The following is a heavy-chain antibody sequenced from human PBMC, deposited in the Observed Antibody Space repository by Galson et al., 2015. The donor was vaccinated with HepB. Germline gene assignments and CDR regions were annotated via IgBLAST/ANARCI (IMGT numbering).Heavy chain of an antibody. D-gene: IGHD3-9*01. CDR2: ISYDGSNK. Sequence: SLRLSCAASGFTFSSYAMHWVRQAPGKGLEWVAVISYDGSNKYYADSVKGRFTISRDNSKNTLYPQMNSLRAEDTAVYYCARDGPLRYFDWFFDPWGQGTLVTVPS. V-gene: IGHV3-30-3*01. CDR3: ARDGPLRYFDWFFDP. J-gene: IGHJ5*02. CDR1: GFTFSSYA.